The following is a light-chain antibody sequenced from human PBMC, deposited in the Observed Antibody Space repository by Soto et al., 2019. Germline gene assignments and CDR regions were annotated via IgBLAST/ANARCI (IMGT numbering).Light chain of an antibody. CDR1: SSDVGGYNY. J-gene: IGLJ1*01. V-gene: IGLV2-14*01. Sequence: QSALTQPASVSGSPGQSITISCTGTSSDVGGYNYVSWYQQHPGKVPKLMIYDVSNRPSGVSNRSKSGNTASLTISGLQAEDEADYYCSSYTSSSTLYVFGTGTKLTVL. CDR3: SSYTSSSTLYV. CDR2: DVS.